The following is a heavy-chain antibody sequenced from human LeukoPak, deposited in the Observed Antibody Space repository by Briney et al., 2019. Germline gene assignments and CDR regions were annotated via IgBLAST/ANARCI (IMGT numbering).Heavy chain of an antibody. CDR1: GFTFSSYA. J-gene: IGHJ4*02. CDR2: ISGSGSST. Sequence: GGSLRLSCAGSGFTFSSYAMSWVSQAPGKGLEWVSGISGSGSSTHYADSVKGRFTISRDNSKSTLYLQMSSLRDEDTAVYYCANYRSWGQGTLVTVSS. CDR3: ANYRS. D-gene: IGHD1-14*01. V-gene: IGHV3-23*01.